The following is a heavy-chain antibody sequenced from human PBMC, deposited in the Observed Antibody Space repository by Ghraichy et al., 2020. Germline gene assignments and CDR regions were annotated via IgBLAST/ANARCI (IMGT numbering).Heavy chain of an antibody. D-gene: IGHD5-18*01. V-gene: IGHV4-34*01. Sequence: SEKLSLTCAVYGGSFSGYYWSWIRQPPGKGLEWIGEINHSGSTNYNPSLKSRVTISVDTSKNQFSLKLSSVTAADTAVYYCARRLKRGYSYGYLYYFDYWGQGTLVTVSS. CDR1: GGSFSGYY. CDR3: ARRLKRGYSYGYLYYFDY. J-gene: IGHJ4*02. CDR2: INHSGST.